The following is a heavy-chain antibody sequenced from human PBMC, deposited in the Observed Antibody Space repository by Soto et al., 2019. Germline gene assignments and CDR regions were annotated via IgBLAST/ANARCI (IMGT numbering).Heavy chain of an antibody. Sequence: PGGSLRLSCAASGFTFSSYSMNWVRQAPGKGLEWVSSISSSSSYIYYADSVKGRFTISRDNAKNSLYLQMNSLRAEDKAVYYCEYGRDGYNVAFDIWGQGTMVTVSS. D-gene: IGHD5-12*01. CDR2: ISSSSSYI. CDR3: EYGRDGYNVAFDI. J-gene: IGHJ3*02. CDR1: GFTFSSYS. V-gene: IGHV3-21*01.